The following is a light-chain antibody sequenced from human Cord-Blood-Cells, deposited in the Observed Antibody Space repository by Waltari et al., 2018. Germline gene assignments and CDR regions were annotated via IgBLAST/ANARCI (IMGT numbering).Light chain of an antibody. V-gene: IGKV3-20*01. CDR2: GAA. Sequence: VLPKSPDTLSLSPGERAALSCRARQSVSSTSFPRYQQKPGQAPRLLIYGAASRATGIPDRFSGSGSGTDFTLTISRLEPEDFAVYYCQQYGSSPYTFGQGTKLEIK. CDR1: QSVSSTS. CDR3: QQYGSSPYT. J-gene: IGKJ2*01.